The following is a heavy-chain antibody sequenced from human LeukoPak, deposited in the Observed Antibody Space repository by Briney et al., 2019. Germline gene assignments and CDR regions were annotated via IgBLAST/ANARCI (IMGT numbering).Heavy chain of an antibody. Sequence: PGGSLRLSCAASGFTFSSYAMSWVRQAPGKGLEWVSSISSSSSYIYYADSVKGRFTISRDNAKNSLYLQMNSLRAEDTAVYYCARSHTSSSWYFDYWGQGTLVTVSS. D-gene: IGHD6-13*01. J-gene: IGHJ4*02. CDR1: GFTFSSYA. V-gene: IGHV3-21*01. CDR2: ISSSSSYI. CDR3: ARSHTSSSWYFDY.